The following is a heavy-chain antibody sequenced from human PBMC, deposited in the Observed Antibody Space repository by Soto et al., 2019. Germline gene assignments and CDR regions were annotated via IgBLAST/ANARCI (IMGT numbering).Heavy chain of an antibody. V-gene: IGHV4-30-2*01. CDR2: IYHSGST. Sequence: TLSLTCAVSGCSISSGGYSWSWIRQPPGKGLEWIGYIYHSGSTYYNPSLKSRVTISVDRSKNQFSLKLSSVTAADTAVYYCARAPHYYDSSGYYYGFLGFDYWGQGTLVTVSS. D-gene: IGHD3-22*01. J-gene: IGHJ4*02. CDR1: GCSISSGGYS. CDR3: ARAPHYYDSSGYYYGFLGFDY.